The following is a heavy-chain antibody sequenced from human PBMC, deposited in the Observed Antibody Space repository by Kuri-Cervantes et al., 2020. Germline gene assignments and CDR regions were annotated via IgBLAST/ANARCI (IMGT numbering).Heavy chain of an antibody. J-gene: IGHJ2*01. CDR1: GFTFSSYW. V-gene: IGHV3-13*01. CDR3: ARDRRSELISGVHQWYFDL. Sequence: GGSLRLSCAASGFTFSSYWMSWVRQATGKGLEWVSAIGTAGDTYYPGSVKGRFTISRENAKNSLFLQMNSLRAGDTAVYYCARDRRSELISGVHQWYFDLWGRGTLVTVSS. D-gene: IGHD1-14*01. CDR2: IGTAGDT.